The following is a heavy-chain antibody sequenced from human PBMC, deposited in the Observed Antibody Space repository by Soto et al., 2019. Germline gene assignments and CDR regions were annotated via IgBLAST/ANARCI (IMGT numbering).Heavy chain of an antibody. V-gene: IGHV3-48*01. Sequence: GGSLSLSCAASGFTFSSYSMNWVRQAPGKGLEWVSYISSSSSTIYYADSVKGRFTISRDNAKNSLYLQMNSLRAEDTAVYYCARGPGTEGVAARAYYYYYYMDVWGKGTTVTVSS. CDR2: ISSSSSTI. CDR1: GFTFSSYS. D-gene: IGHD6-6*01. CDR3: ARGPGTEGVAARAYYYYYYMDV. J-gene: IGHJ6*03.